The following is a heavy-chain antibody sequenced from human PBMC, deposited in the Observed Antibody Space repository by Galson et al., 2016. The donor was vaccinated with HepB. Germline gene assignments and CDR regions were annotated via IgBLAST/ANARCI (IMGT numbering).Heavy chain of an antibody. D-gene: IGHD5-12*01. CDR2: ISRNSGSI. V-gene: IGHV3-9*01. J-gene: IGHJ6*02. CDR3: AKGLRFSYSYGMDV. Sequence: WVRQAPGKGLEWVSGISRNSGSIGYADSVKGRFTMSRDNAKNSLYLQMNSLRAEDTALYYCAKGLRFSYSYGMDVWGQGTTVTVSS.